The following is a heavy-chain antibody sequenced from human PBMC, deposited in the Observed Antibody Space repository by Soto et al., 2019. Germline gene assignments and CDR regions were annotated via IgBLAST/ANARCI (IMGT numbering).Heavy chain of an antibody. CDR1: GFTFSDHY. Sequence: GGSLRLSCAASGFTFSDHYMDWVRQAPGKGLEWVGRTRNKANSYTTEYAASVKGRFTISRDDSKNSLYLQMNSLKTEDTAVYYCATGYCSGGSCYSGYYYYYYMDVWGKGTTVTVS. D-gene: IGHD2-15*01. V-gene: IGHV3-72*01. CDR2: TRNKANSYTT. J-gene: IGHJ6*03. CDR3: ATGYCSGGSCYSGYYYYYYMDV.